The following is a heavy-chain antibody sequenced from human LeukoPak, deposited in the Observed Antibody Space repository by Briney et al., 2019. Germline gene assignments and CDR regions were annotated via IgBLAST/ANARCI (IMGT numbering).Heavy chain of an antibody. CDR3: ARVTYCGGDCYSSAAFDI. J-gene: IGHJ3*02. Sequence: SETLSLTCTVSGGSISSNNYYWGWIRQPPGKGLEWIGSIYYSGSTYYNPSLKSRVTISVDTSKNQFSLKLSSVTAADTAVYYCARVTYCGGDCYSSAAFDIWGQGTMVTVSS. V-gene: IGHV4-39*07. D-gene: IGHD2-21*02. CDR2: IYYSGST. CDR1: GGSISSNNYY.